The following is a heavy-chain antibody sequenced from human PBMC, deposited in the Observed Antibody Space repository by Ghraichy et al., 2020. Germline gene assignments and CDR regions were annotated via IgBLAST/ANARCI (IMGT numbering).Heavy chain of an antibody. CDR2: ISGRGGST. D-gene: IGHD3-10*01. CDR3: AKDQVFGSGSLNAFDS. J-gene: IGHJ3*02. CDR1: GFTFSTYA. V-gene: IGHV3-23*01. Sequence: GGSLRLSCAASGFTFSTYAMSWVRQAPGKGLEWVSAISGRGGSTYYADSVKGRFTISRDNSKNTLYLQMNSLRAEDTAVYYCAKDQVFGSGSLNAFDSWGQGTIVTVSS.